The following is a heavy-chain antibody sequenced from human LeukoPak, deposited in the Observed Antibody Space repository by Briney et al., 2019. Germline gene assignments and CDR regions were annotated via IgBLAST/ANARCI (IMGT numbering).Heavy chain of an antibody. CDR3: AKGHGLLVRGVMGHYFDY. CDR2: ISGSGGST. D-gene: IGHD3-10*01. CDR1: GFTFSSYA. J-gene: IGHJ4*02. Sequence: TGGSLRLSCAASGFTFSSYAMSWVRQAPGKGLEWVSAISGSGGSTYYADSVKGRFTISRDNSKNTLYLQMNSLRAEDTAVYYCAKGHGLLVRGVMGHYFDYWGQGTLVTVSS. V-gene: IGHV3-23*01.